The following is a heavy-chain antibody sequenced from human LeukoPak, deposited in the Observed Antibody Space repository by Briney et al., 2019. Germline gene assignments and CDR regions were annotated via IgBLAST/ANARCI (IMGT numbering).Heavy chain of an antibody. CDR3: ATRSKTAMVSMGY. J-gene: IGHJ4*02. D-gene: IGHD5-18*01. CDR2: IIPIFGTA. CDR1: GGTFTSYA. Sequence: ASVTVSCKASGGTFTSYAISWVWQAPGQGLELMGSIIPIFGTANYAQKFQGRVTITTDESTSTAYMELSSLRSEDAAVYYCATRSKTAMVSMGYWGQGTLVTVSS. V-gene: IGHV1-69*05.